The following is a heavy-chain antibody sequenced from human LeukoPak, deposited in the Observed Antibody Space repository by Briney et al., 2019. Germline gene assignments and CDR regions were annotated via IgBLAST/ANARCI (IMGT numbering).Heavy chain of an antibody. J-gene: IGHJ5*02. Sequence: PGGSLRLSCAASGFTFSNYWMIWVRQAPGKGLEWVCNIKQDGNEKRYADSVRGRFSISRDNAQTSLYLQMNSLRAEDTAVYYCARASDPWLQLTWGQGTLVTVSS. D-gene: IGHD5-24*01. V-gene: IGHV3-7*05. CDR3: ARASDPWLQLT. CDR2: IKQDGNEK. CDR1: GFTFSNYW.